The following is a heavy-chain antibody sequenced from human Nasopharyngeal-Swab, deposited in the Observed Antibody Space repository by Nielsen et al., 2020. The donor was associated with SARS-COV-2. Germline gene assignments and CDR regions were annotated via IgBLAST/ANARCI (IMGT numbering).Heavy chain of an antibody. V-gene: IGHV3-23*01. CDR1: GFTFSSYA. D-gene: IGHD4-17*01. CDR3: AKVIRGTTVTTAYFDY. J-gene: IGHJ4*02. Sequence: GESLKISCAASGFTFSSYAMSWVRQAPGKGLEWVSAISGSGGSTYYADSVKGRFTISRDNSKNTLYLQTNSLRAEDTAVYYCAKVIRGTTVTTAYFDYWGQGTLVTVSS. CDR2: ISGSGGST.